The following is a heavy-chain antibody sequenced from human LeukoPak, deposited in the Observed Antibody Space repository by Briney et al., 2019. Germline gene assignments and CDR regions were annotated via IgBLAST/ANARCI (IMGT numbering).Heavy chain of an antibody. Sequence: GGSLRLSCAASGFTFSSYEMNWVRQAPGKGLEWVSYISNSGSTIYYTDSVKGRFTISRDNAKNSLYLQMNSLRAEDTAVYYCARVPRPYYYYMDVWGKGTTVTVSS. J-gene: IGHJ6*03. CDR1: GFTFSSYE. CDR2: ISNSGSTI. CDR3: ARVPRPYYYYMDV. V-gene: IGHV3-48*03.